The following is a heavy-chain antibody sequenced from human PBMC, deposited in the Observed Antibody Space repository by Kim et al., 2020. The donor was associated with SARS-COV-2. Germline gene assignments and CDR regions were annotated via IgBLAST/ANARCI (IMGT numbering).Heavy chain of an antibody. CDR3: ARDGDAYSSSWPDVDWFDP. CDR2: IWYDGSNK. D-gene: IGHD6-13*01. CDR1: GFTFSSYA. Sequence: GGSLRLSCAASGFTFSSYAMHWVRQAPGKGLEWVAVIWYDGSNKFYADSVKGRFTISRDNSKNTVYLQMNSLRAEDTAVYYCARDGDAYSSSWPDVDWFDPWGQGTLVTVSS. J-gene: IGHJ5*02. V-gene: IGHV3-33*01.